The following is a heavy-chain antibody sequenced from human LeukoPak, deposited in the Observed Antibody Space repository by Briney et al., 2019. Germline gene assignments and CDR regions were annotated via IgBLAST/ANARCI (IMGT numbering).Heavy chain of an antibody. V-gene: IGHV3-7*01. CDR1: GLPFSSYW. J-gene: IGHJ4*02. CDR2: IKPDGSEK. D-gene: IGHD2/OR15-2a*01. CDR3: AREEDNADEYLRGDY. Sequence: GGSLRLSCAASGLPFSSYWMSWVSQAPGKGLEWVANIKPDGSEKNYVDSVKGRFTISRDNARNSLFLQMNSLRAEDTAVYYCAREEDNADEYLRGDYWGQGTLGTVSS.